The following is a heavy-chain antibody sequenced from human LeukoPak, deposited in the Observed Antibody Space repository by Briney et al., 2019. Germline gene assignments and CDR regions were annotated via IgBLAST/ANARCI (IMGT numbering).Heavy chain of an antibody. CDR2: ITASSTTI. CDR1: GFSFSNYE. CDR3: AKGPGARGYFNWFDP. Sequence: GGSLRLSCAASGFSFSNYEMNWVRQAPGKGLEWISYITASSTTIYYADSVKGRFTISRDNAKNSLYLQMNGLRGEDTAVYYCAKGPGARGYFNWFDPWGQGTLVTVSS. J-gene: IGHJ5*02. D-gene: IGHD5-12*01. V-gene: IGHV3-48*03.